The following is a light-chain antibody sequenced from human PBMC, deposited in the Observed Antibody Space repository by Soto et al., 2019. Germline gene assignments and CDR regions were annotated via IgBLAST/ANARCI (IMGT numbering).Light chain of an antibody. V-gene: IGKV1-5*03. CDR3: QHYNSYSEA. CDR1: QSISSY. CDR2: TAS. Sequence: DLQLYQSPSSLSASVGDRVTITCRASQSISSYLDWYQQKPGKAPKLLIYTASTLKSGVPSRFSGSGSGTEFTLTISSLQPDDFATYYCQHYNSYSEAFGQGTKVDIK. J-gene: IGKJ1*01.